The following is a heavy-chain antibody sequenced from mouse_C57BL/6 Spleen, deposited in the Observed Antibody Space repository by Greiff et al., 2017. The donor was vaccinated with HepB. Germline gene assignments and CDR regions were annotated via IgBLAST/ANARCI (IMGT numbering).Heavy chain of an antibody. J-gene: IGHJ2*01. V-gene: IGHV1-62-2*01. Sequence: VQLQQSGAELVKPGASVKLSCKASGYTFTEYTIHWVKQRSGQGLEWIGWFYPGSGSIKYNEKFKDKATLTADKSSSTVYMELSRLTSEDSAVYFCARHEGRIYDGYWGYFDYWGQGTTLTVSS. CDR3: ARHEGRIYDGYWGYFDY. CDR2: FYPGSGSI. D-gene: IGHD2-3*01. CDR1: GYTFTEYT.